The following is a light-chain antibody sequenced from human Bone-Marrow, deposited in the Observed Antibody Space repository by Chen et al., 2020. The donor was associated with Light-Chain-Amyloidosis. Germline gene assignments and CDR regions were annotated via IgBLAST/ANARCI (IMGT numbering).Light chain of an antibody. V-gene: IGKV3-20*01. CDR3: QQYGTWPLA. J-gene: IGKJ4*01. CDR1: QTISSNY. Sequence: EIVLTQPPGTLSLSPGEGANLSCRASQTISSNYLTWYQQKFGQAPRLLNYGSASRATGIPDRFTGSGSGTVFTLAINRLEPEGFAMYCCQQYGTWPLAFGGGTKVEIK. CDR2: GSA.